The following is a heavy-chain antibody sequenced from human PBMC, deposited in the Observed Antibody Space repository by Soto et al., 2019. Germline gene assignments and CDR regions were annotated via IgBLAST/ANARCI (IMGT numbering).Heavy chain of an antibody. Sequence: ALSQTGTVSVGSVSNAKYYWSWIRHHPGKGLEWIGYIYYTGTTYYSPSLESRVAISVDTSQNQFSLKLGAVTAADTAVYFCARASISRCVDRSCPAWFDPWGHGTLVTVS. CDR1: VGSVSNAKYY. J-gene: IGHJ5*02. V-gene: IGHV4-31*03. CDR3: ARASISRCVDRSCPAWFDP. CDR2: IYYTGTT. D-gene: IGHD1-26*01.